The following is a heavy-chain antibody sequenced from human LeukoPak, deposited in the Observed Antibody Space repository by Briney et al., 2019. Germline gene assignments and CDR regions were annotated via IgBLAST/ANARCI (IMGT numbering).Heavy chain of an antibody. CDR1: GFTFSSYS. D-gene: IGHD4-17*01. CDR2: ISSSSSTI. Sequence: GGSLRLSCAASGFTFSSYSMNRVRQAPGKGLEWVSYISSSSSTIYYADSVKGRFTMSRDNAKNSLYLQMNSLRAEDTAVYYCARYGDSNYWYFDLWGRGTLVTVSS. J-gene: IGHJ2*01. V-gene: IGHV3-48*04. CDR3: ARYGDSNYWYFDL.